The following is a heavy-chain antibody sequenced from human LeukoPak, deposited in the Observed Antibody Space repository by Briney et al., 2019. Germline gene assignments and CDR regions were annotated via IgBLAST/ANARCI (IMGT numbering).Heavy chain of an antibody. J-gene: IGHJ6*03. V-gene: IGHV1-46*01. Sequence: ASVKVSCKASGYTFTSYYMHWVRQAPGQGLEWMGIINPSGGSTSYAQKFQGRVTMTRDTSTSTVYMELSSLRSEDTAVYYCARDGSGFWSGNYYYYMDVWGKGTTVTVSS. CDR1: GYTFTSYY. D-gene: IGHD3-3*01. CDR3: ARDGSGFWSGNYYYYMDV. CDR2: INPSGGST.